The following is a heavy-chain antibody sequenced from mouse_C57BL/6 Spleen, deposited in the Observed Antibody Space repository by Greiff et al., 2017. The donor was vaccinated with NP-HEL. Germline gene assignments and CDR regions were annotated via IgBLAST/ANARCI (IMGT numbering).Heavy chain of an antibody. J-gene: IGHJ4*01. Sequence: EVKLMESGAELVRPGASVKLSCTASGFNIKDYYMHWVKQRPEQGLEWIGRIDPEDGDTEYAPKFQGKATMTADTSSNTAYLQLSSLTSEDTAVYYCTTYYGSLYAMDYWGQGTSVTVSS. CDR1: GFNIKDYY. CDR3: TTYYGSLYAMDY. D-gene: IGHD1-1*01. CDR2: IDPEDGDT. V-gene: IGHV14-1*01.